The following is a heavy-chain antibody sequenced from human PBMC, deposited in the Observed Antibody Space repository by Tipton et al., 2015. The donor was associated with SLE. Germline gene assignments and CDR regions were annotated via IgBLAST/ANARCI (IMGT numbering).Heavy chain of an antibody. J-gene: IGHJ4*02. CDR1: GGSISSGGYYWT. Sequence: TLSLTCAVSGGSISSGGYYWTWSWKRQSPGKGLEWIGYIYPSGSTYYNPSLKIRLTISVDRSKNHFSLNLTSVTAADTAVYYCARRYCDYRIASWGQGTLVSVSS. CDR2: IYPSGST. CDR3: ARRYCDYRIAS. D-gene: IGHD4-17*01. V-gene: IGHV4-30-2*06.